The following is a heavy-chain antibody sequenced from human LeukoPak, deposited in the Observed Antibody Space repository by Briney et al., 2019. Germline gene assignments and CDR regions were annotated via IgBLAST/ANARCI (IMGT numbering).Heavy chain of an antibody. Sequence: GGSLRLSCAASGFTFSSSAMSWVRQAPGKGLEWVSAISNNGGYTYYADSVQGRFAISRDNSKSTLCLQMNSLRAEDTAVYYCAKQLGYCSDGSCYFPYWGQGTLVTVSS. J-gene: IGHJ4*02. D-gene: IGHD2-15*01. V-gene: IGHV3-23*01. CDR3: AKQLGYCSDGSCYFPY. CDR2: ISNNGGYT. CDR1: GFTFSSSA.